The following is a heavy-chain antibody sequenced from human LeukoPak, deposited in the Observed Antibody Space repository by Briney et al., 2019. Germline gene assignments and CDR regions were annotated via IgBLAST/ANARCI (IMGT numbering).Heavy chain of an antibody. Sequence: ASETLSLTCTVSGGSISSSSYYWGWIRQPPGKGLKWIGSIYYSGSTYYNPSLKSRVTISVDTSKNQFSLKLSSVTAADTAVYHCASSSSSRAFFQHWGQGALVTVSS. D-gene: IGHD6-6*01. V-gene: IGHV4-39*01. J-gene: IGHJ1*01. CDR3: ASSSSSRAFFQH. CDR2: IYYSGST. CDR1: GGSISSSSYY.